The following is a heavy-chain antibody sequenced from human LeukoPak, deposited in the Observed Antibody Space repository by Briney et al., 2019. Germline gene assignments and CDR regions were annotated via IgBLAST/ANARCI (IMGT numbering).Heavy chain of an antibody. V-gene: IGHV3-9*01. CDR3: ARDKIVGATYFDY. CDR2: ISWNSGSI. J-gene: IGHJ4*02. D-gene: IGHD1-26*01. CDR1: GFTFDDYA. Sequence: GGSLRLSCAASGFTFDDYAMHWVRQAPGKGLEWVSDISWNSGSIGYADSVKGRFTISRDNAKNSLYLQMNSLRAEDTAVYYCARDKIVGATYFDYWGQGTLVTVSS.